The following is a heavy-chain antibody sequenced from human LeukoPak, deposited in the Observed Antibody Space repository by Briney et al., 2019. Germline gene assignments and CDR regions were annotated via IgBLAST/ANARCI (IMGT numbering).Heavy chain of an antibody. CDR2: INHSGST. CDR1: GGSFSGYY. J-gene: IGHJ5*01. V-gene: IGHV4-34*01. Sequence: SETLSLTCAVYGGSFSGYYWSWIRQPPGKGLEWIGEINHSGSTNYNPSLKSRVTISVDTSKNQFSLKLSSVTAADTAVYYCAGCITIFGVATCGIDSWGQGTLVTVSS. D-gene: IGHD3-3*01. CDR3: AGCITIFGVATCGIDS.